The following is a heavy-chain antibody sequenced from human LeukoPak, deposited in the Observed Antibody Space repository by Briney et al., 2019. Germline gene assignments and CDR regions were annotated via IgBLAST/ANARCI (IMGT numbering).Heavy chain of an antibody. J-gene: IGHJ4*02. CDR2: ISSSSTSI. D-gene: IGHD2-8*01. Sequence: GGSLRLSCVVSGFTFSSYSMNWVRQAPGKGLEWISYISSSSTSIYYADSVKGLFTISRDKAKDSLYLQMNSLRDEDTAVYYCARDMYFWGQGTLVTVSS. CDR3: ARDMYF. V-gene: IGHV3-48*02. CDR1: GFTFSSYS.